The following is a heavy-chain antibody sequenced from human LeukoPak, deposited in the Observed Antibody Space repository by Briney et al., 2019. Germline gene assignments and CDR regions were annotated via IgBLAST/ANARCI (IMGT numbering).Heavy chain of an antibody. D-gene: IGHD2-2*03. V-gene: IGHV4-59*08. CDR1: GYSISSGYY. J-gene: IGHJ4*02. Sequence: KPSETLSLTCTVSGYSISSGYYWSWIRQPPGKGLEWIGYIYYSGSANYNPSLKSRVTISVDTSKNQFSLKLSSVTAADTAVYYCARHPGYCSSTSCYPFDYWGQGTLVTVSS. CDR3: ARHPGYCSSTSCYPFDY. CDR2: IYYSGSA.